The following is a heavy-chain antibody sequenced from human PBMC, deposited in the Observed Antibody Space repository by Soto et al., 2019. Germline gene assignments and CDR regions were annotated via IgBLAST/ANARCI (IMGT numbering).Heavy chain of an antibody. CDR1: GGTFSSYT. V-gene: IGHV1-69*02. J-gene: IGHJ6*02. Sequence: QVQLVQSGAEVKKPGSSVKVSCKASGGTFSSYTISWVRQAPGQGLEWMGRIIPILGIANYAQKFQGRVTLTADKSTSTAYMELSSLRSEDTAVYYCARWAGYYGMDVWGQGTTVTVSS. CDR2: IIPILGIA. CDR3: ARWAGYYGMDV.